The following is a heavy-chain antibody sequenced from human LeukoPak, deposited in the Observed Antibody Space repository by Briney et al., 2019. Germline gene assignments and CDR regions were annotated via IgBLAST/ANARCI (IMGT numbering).Heavy chain of an antibody. J-gene: IGHJ4*02. V-gene: IGHV4-31*03. CDR3: ARATLRGDPFDF. CDR2: IFPSGNT. D-gene: IGHD2-21*02. Sequence: SETLSLTCTVSGDSLNSGNYYWTWIRQHPGKGLEWIDYIFPSGNTYYNPSLKGRLLTSVDTSKSQFSLRLTSVTAADTAVYYCARATLRGDPFDFWGQGIQVTVSS. CDR1: GDSLNSGNYY.